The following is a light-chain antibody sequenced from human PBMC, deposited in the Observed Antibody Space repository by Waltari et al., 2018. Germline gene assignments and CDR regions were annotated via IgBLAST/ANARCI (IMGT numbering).Light chain of an antibody. CDR2: RKD. Sequence: QSVLTQPPSASGTPGQRVTISCSGSSSNIGSNFVYWYQQLPGTAPKLLIYRKDRRPSGVPDRFSGSKSDTSASLAISDLRSEDEADYYCAAWDDSLTGFVFGTGTEVTAL. V-gene: IGLV1-47*01. CDR1: SSNIGSNF. CDR3: AAWDDSLTGFV. J-gene: IGLJ1*01.